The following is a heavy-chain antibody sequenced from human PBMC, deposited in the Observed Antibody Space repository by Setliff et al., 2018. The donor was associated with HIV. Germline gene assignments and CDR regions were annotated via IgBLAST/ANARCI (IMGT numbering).Heavy chain of an antibody. D-gene: IGHD2-15*01. V-gene: IGHV4-4*09. CDR2: ISTSGST. CDR1: GASISTYS. CDR3: ALTGHRLLRGYMDV. J-gene: IGHJ6*03. Sequence: SETLSLTCIVSGASISTYSWSWIRQSPGKGLECIGYISTSGSTNYNPSLKSRVTMSLDTSKKHFSLNLKSVTAADTAVYYCALTGHRLLRGYMDVWGKGTTVTVSS.